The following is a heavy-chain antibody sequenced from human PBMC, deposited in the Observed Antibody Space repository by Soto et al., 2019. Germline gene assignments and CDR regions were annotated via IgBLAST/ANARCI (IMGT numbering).Heavy chain of an antibody. CDR1: GISVKSNY. CDR3: ARGVFGQPDS. D-gene: IGHD3-10*02. Sequence: EVQLVESGGGMVQPGGSLRLSCVASGISVKSNYMNWVRQAPGKGVGWVSIMYSGGSTYYADSVKGRFTIPRHNSKETLYLQMNRLRIEDTATYYCARGVFGQPDSWGQGTLVIVSS. CDR2: MYSGGST. V-gene: IGHV3-53*04. J-gene: IGHJ4*02.